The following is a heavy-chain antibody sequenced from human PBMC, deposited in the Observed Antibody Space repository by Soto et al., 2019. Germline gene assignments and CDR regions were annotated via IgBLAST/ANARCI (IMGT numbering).Heavy chain of an antibody. J-gene: IGHJ4*02. CDR3: AREVSGTSFDY. V-gene: IGHV3-53*01. D-gene: IGHD1-7*01. CDR2: TYSGCYT. CDR1: GFTISSNY. Sequence: EVQLVESGGGLIQPGGSLRLSCAASGFTISSNYMNWVRQAPGKGLEWVSATYSGCYTYYAHSVKGRFTISREASKNTLYLQMNRLRAEDTAVYYCAREVSGTSFDYWGQGTLVTVSS.